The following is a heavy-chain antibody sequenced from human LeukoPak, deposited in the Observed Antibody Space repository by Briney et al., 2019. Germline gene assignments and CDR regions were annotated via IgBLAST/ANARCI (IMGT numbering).Heavy chain of an antibody. Sequence: GGSLRLSCAASGFTFSSYAMSWVRQAPGKGLEWVSAISGSGGSTYYADSVKGRFTIPRDNSKNTLYLQMNSLRAEDTAVYSCVKEGGAAAGWAENWGQGTLVTVSS. D-gene: IGHD6-13*01. V-gene: IGHV3-23*01. CDR1: GFTFSSYA. CDR2: ISGSGGST. J-gene: IGHJ4*02. CDR3: VKEGGAAAGWAEN.